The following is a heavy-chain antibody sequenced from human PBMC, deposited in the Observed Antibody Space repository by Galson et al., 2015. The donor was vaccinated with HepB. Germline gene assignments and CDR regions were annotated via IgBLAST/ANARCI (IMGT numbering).Heavy chain of an antibody. CDR1: GYIFTRYG. J-gene: IGHJ4*02. V-gene: IGHV1-18*04. CDR2: ISGYSGNA. CDR3: ARGGMAAIGGPTFDY. D-gene: IGHD3-16*01. Sequence: SVKVSCKASGYIFTRYGINWIRQAPGQGLEWMGWISGYSGNANSAQKFQGRVSMTADTSTSTAYMELRSLRYDDTAVYYCARGGMAAIGGPTFDYWGQGALVTVSS.